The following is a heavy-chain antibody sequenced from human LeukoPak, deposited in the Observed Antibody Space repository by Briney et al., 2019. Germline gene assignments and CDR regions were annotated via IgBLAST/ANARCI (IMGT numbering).Heavy chain of an antibody. D-gene: IGHD4-17*01. CDR3: ARGQVTAVTRLAAFDI. Sequence: PGGSLRLSCAASGFTSIDYWMNWVRQASGKGLEWVANMNQDGSEKYFVDSVKGRFTISRDNAKNSLYLQMNSLRVEDTAVYYCARGQVTAVTRLAAFDIWGQGTVVTVSS. CDR1: GFTSIDYW. V-gene: IGHV3-7*04. CDR2: MNQDGSEK. J-gene: IGHJ3*02.